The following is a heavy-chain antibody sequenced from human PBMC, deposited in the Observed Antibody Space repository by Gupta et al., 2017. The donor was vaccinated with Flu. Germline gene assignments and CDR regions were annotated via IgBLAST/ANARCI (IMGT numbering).Heavy chain of an antibody. CDR2: LSGDNAGI. V-gene: IGHV3-23*01. Sequence: EVHLLESGGGLVQPGGSLRLSCAASGFTFSSYAMTWVRQPPGKGLEWVSSLSGDNAGIFYADSVKGRFTISRDNSKNTLYLQMNNLRAEDTAVYYCAKRSVTGTYYFDYWGPGTLVTVSS. CDR3: AKRSVTGTYYFDY. J-gene: IGHJ4*02. CDR1: GFTFSSYA. D-gene: IGHD2-8*02.